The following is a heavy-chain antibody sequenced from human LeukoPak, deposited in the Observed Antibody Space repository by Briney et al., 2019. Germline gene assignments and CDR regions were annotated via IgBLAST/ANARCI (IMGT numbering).Heavy chain of an antibody. CDR2: IIPIFGTA. J-gene: IGHJ5*02. CDR1: GGTFSSYA. CDR3: ASVGYCSGGSWPCSNWFDP. D-gene: IGHD2-15*01. V-gene: IGHV1-69*13. Sequence: ASAKVSCKASGGTFSSYAISWVRQAPGQGLEWMGGIIPIFGTANYAQKFQGRVTITADESTSTAYMELSSLRSEDTAVYYCASVGYCSGGSWPCSNWFDPWGQGTLVTVSS.